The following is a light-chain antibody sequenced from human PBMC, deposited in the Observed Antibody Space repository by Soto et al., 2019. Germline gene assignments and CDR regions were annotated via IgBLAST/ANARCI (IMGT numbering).Light chain of an antibody. CDR3: MIWHSNAWV. Sequence: QAVVTQPSSLSASPGASASVTCTLRSGINVDTYRIYWYQQKPGSPPQYLLTYKSDSDKRQGSGVSSRFSGAKDASANAGILLISGLQSDDEADYYCMIWHSNAWVFGGGTQLTVL. CDR1: SGINVDTYR. J-gene: IGLJ3*02. V-gene: IGLV5-45*03. CDR2: YKSDSDK.